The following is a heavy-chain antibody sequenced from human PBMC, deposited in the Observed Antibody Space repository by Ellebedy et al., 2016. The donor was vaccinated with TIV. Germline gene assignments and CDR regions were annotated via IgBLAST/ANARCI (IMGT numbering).Heavy chain of an antibody. J-gene: IGHJ4*02. CDR3: ARVSAQWLVPDQ. Sequence: SETLSLXXAVSGGSITRSNWWTWVRQPPGRGLEWIGEVYYTGRTNYNPSLKSRVTISLVRSINHFSLRLTSVTAADTAMYFCARVSAQWLVPDQWGQGTLVIVSS. CDR2: VYYTGRT. V-gene: IGHV4-4*02. D-gene: IGHD6-19*01. CDR1: GGSITRSNW.